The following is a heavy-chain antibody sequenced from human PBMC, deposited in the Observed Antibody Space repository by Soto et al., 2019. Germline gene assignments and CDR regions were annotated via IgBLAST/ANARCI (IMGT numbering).Heavy chain of an antibody. J-gene: IGHJ3*02. V-gene: IGHV3-33*01. D-gene: IGHD3-10*02. CDR2: IWYDGSNK. CDR1: GFTFSSYG. Sequence: QVQLVESGGGVVQPGRSLRLSCAASGFTFSSYGMHWVRQAPGKGLEWVAVIWYDGSNKYYADSVKGRFTISRDNSKNTLYRQMNSLRAEETAVYYCASGPGTMSDAFDIWGQGTMVTVSS. CDR3: ASGPGTMSDAFDI.